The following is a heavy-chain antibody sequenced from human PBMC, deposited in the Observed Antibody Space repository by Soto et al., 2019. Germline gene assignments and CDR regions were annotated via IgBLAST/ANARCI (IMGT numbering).Heavy chain of an antibody. J-gene: IGHJ6*02. Sequence: SVQESFRAAAGPFSSYSISWLLQAPGQGLEWMGGIIPLCGTANYAQTFQGRVTITAADSTSTAYVELSSLRSEATAVYYWARARWHHFYYGLGTGGQG. CDR1: AGPFSSYS. CDR2: IIPLCGTA. V-gene: IGHV1-69*01. D-gene: IGHD4-17*01. CDR3: ARARWHHFYYGLGT.